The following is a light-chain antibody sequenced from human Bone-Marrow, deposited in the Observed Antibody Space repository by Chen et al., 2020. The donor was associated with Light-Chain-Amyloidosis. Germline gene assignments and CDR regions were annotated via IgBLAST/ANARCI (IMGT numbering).Light chain of an antibody. Sequence: NFMLTQPHSVSESPGTTLTIPGTPSSGSIATNYVQWYQQRPGSSPTTVIYEDDQRPSGVPDRFSGSIDRSSNSASLTISGLKTEDEADYYCQSYQGSSQGVFGGGTKLTVL. V-gene: IGLV6-57*01. CDR3: QSYQGSSQGV. CDR2: EDD. J-gene: IGLJ3*02. CDR1: SGSIATNY.